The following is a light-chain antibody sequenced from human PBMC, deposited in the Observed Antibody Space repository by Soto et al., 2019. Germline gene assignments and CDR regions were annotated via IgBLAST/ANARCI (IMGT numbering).Light chain of an antibody. CDR1: SGSFASNY. CDR2: EDN. Sequence: NFMLTQPHSMSESPGKTVTISCTRSSGSFASNYVQWYQQRPGSAPTTVIYEDNQRPSGVPDRFSGSIDSSSNSASLTISGLRAEDEADYYCQSYDNTPGAVFGGGTQLTVL. J-gene: IGLJ7*01. V-gene: IGLV6-57*03. CDR3: QSYDNTPGAV.